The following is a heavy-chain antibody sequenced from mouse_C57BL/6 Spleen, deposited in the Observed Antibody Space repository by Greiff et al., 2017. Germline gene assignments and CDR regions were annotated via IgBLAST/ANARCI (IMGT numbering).Heavy chain of an antibody. D-gene: IGHD6-1*01. CDR3: ARQPQGSAMDY. J-gene: IGHJ4*01. CDR1: GFTFSSYT. Sequence: EVHLVESGAGLVKPGGSLKLSCAASGFTFSSYTMTWVRQTPEKGLEWVATISRGGGNTDYPDSLKGRVTISRDNAKNTLYLQMSSLRSEDTALYYCARQPQGSAMDYWGQGTSVTVSS. V-gene: IGHV5-9*01. CDR2: ISRGGGNT.